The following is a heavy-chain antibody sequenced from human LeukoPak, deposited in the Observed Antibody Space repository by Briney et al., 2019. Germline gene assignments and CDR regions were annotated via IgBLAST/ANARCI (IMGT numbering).Heavy chain of an antibody. CDR1: GFTVSSNY. J-gene: IGHJ4*02. CDR2: IYSGGST. V-gene: IGHV3-66*01. Sequence: GGSLRLSCAASGFTVSSNYMSWVRQAPGKGLEWVSVIYSGGSTYYADSVKGRFTISRDNSKNTLYLQMNSLRAEDTAVYYCARGGYGDRFDYWGQGTLATVSS. D-gene: IGHD4-17*01. CDR3: ARGGYGDRFDY.